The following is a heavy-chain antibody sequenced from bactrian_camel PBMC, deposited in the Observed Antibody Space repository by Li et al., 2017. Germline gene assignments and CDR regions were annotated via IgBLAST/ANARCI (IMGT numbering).Heavy chain of an antibody. CDR2: IYSDESNT. CDR1: GFTFTSYD. Sequence: HVQLVESGGGLVQPGGSLRLSCAASGFTFTSYDVMSWVRQAPGKGLEWVSSIYSDESNTYYADSVKGRFTISRDNAKNTVYLQMNSLKSEDTALYYCATPRYGGSSYYEYNYWGQGTQVTVS. V-gene: IGHV3-2*01. J-gene: IGHJ4*01. CDR3: ATPRYGGSSYYEYNY. D-gene: IGHD6*01.